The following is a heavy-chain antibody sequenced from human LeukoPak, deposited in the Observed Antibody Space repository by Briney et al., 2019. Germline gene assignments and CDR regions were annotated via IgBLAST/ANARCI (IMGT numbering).Heavy chain of an antibody. D-gene: IGHD2-2*02. J-gene: IGHJ3*02. Sequence: GGSLRLSCAAPGFTFSSYWMSWVRQAPGKVLEWVANINQDGSQKYYVDSVKGRFTISRDNAKNTLYLQESSLRAEDTAVYYCARGPPCNISTCYKWADGFDIWGQGTMVTVSS. V-gene: IGHV3-7*01. CDR1: GFTFSSYW. CDR2: INQDGSQK. CDR3: ARGPPCNISTCYKWADGFDI.